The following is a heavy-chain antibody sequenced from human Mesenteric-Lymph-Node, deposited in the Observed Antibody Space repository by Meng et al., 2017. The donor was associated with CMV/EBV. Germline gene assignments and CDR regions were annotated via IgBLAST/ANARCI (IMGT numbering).Heavy chain of an antibody. CDR1: GDSIRSNLW. J-gene: IGHJ4*02. Sequence: VSGDSIRSNLWWSWVRQPTGKGLEWIGEISHSGSTNYNPSLQSRVTISLDKTNNHFSLRLTSVTAADTGVYFCARSPGFWSLDYWGRGTLVTVSS. V-gene: IGHV4-4*01. CDR3: ARSPGFWSLDY. D-gene: IGHD2-8*02. CDR2: ISHSGST.